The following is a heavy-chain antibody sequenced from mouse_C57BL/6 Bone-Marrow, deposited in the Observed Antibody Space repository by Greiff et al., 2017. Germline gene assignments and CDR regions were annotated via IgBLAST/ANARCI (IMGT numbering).Heavy chain of an antibody. CDR2: INPGSGST. CDR3: AINGMDY. V-gene: IGHV1-55*01. Sequence: QVQLQQPGAELVKPGASVKMSCKASGYTFTSYWITWVKQRPGQGLEWIGYINPGSGSTNYNEKFKSKATLTVDTSSSTAYMQRSSLTSEDSAVYYCAINGMDYWGQGTSVTVSS. J-gene: IGHJ4*01. CDR1: GYTFTSYW.